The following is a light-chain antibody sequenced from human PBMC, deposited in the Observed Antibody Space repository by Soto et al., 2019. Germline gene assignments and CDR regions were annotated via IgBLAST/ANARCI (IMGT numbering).Light chain of an antibody. J-gene: IGKJ1*01. Sequence: DIQMTQSPSTLSASVGDRVTITCRASQTISSWLAWYQQKPGEAPKLLLYRASSLESGVPSRFSGSGSGTDFTLTITSLQSEDFGVYYCHQHNNWWTFGQGTKVEIK. CDR3: HQHNNWWT. CDR1: QTISSW. CDR2: RAS. V-gene: IGKV1-5*03.